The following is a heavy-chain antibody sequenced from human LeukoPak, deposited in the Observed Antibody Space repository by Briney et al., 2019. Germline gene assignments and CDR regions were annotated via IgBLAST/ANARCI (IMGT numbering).Heavy chain of an antibody. CDR1: GYTLTELS. J-gene: IGHJ3*02. CDR3: ATDRQLQSSIFSREDAFDI. D-gene: IGHD3-3*01. CDR2: FDPEDGET. Sequence: ASVKVSCKVSGYTLTELSMHWVRQAPGKGLEWMGGFDPEDGETIYAQKFQGRVTMTEDTSTDTAYMELSSLRSEDTAVYYCATDRQLQSSIFSREDAFDIWGQGTMVTVSP. V-gene: IGHV1-24*01.